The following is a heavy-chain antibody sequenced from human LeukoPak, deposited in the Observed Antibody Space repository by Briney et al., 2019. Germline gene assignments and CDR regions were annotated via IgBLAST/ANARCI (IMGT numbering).Heavy chain of an antibody. CDR2: IYYSGST. D-gene: IGHD1-7*01. CDR3: ARVEAMELFDY. V-gene: IGHV4-30-4*01. CDR1: GGSISSGDYY. Sequence: SETLSLTCTVSGGSISSGDYYWSWIRQPPGKGLEWLGYIYYSGSTYYNPSLKSRVTISVDTSKNQFSLKLSSVTAADTAVYYCARVEAMELFDYWGQGTLVTVSS. J-gene: IGHJ4*02.